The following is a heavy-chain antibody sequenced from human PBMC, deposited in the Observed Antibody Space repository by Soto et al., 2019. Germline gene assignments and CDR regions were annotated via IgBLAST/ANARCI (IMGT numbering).Heavy chain of an antibody. CDR1: GFTFSNYG. CDR2: IWYDGSNK. V-gene: IGHV3-33*01. D-gene: IGHD3-22*01. CDR3: ARDRMYYDSSGYYDY. J-gene: IGHJ4*02. Sequence: QVQLVESGGGVVQPGRSLRLSCAASGFTFSNYGMHWVRQAPGKGLDWVAVIWYDGSNKYYADSVKGRFTISRDNSKNTLYLQMNSLRAEDTAVYYCARDRMYYDSSGYYDYWGQGTLVTVSS.